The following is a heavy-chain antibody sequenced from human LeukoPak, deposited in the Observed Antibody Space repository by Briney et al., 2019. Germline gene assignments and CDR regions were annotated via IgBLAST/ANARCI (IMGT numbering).Heavy chain of an antibody. J-gene: IGHJ4*02. Sequence: PSETLSLTCAVYGGSFSGYYWSWIRQPPGKGLEWIGEINHSGSTNYNPSLKSRVTISVDTSKNQFSLKLSSVTAADTAVYYCARGPRITMVRGPPGFDYWGQGTLVTVSS. CDR3: ARGPRITMVRGPPGFDY. V-gene: IGHV4-34*01. CDR2: INHSGST. D-gene: IGHD3-10*01. CDR1: GGSFSGYY.